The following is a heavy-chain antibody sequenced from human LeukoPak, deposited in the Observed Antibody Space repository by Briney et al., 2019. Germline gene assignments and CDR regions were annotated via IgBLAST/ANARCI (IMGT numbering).Heavy chain of an antibody. J-gene: IGHJ4*02. V-gene: IGHV3-53*01. Sequence: PGGSLRLSCAASGFIVSSNYMSWVRQAPGKGLEWVSIFYSGGSTYYADSVKGRFTISRDNSKNTLYLQMNSLRAEDTAVYYCARDGSYLDYWGQGTLVTVSS. CDR3: ARDGSYLDY. CDR2: FYSGGST. CDR1: GFIVSSNY.